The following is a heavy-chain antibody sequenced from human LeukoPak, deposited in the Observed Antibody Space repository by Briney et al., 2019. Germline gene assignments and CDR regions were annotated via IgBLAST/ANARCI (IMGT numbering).Heavy chain of an antibody. CDR1: GGSISSYS. J-gene: IGHJ6*02. D-gene: IGHD2-15*01. V-gene: IGHV4-4*07. Sequence: PSETLSLTCIVSGGSISSYSWSWVRQPAGKGLEWIGRIYGSGSTNYNPSLNIRVTMSIDTSKNQFSLKLTSVTAADTAVYYCASYSGSSYFDVWGQGTTVTVSS. CDR2: IYGSGST. CDR3: ASYSGSSYFDV.